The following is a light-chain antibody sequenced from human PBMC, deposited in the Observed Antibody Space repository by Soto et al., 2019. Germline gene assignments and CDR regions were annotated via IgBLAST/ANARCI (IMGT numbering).Light chain of an antibody. V-gene: IGKV1-5*01. Sequence: DIQMTQSPSTLSASVGDRVTITCRASQSIGNWLAWYQQKPGKAPKLLIYDASSLESGVPSRFSGSGSGTEFTLTISSLQPDDFATYDCQQDNSYSSTFGHGTKVEVK. CDR1: QSIGNW. CDR2: DAS. CDR3: QQDNSYSST. J-gene: IGKJ1*01.